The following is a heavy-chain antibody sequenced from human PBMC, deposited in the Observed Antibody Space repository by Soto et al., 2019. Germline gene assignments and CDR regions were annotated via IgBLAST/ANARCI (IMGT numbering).Heavy chain of an antibody. CDR1: GFTFSSYS. V-gene: IGHV3-21*01. CDR2: ISSSSSYI. D-gene: IGHD3-3*01. Sequence: GGSLRLSCAASGFTFSSYSMNWVHQAPGKGLEWVSSISSSSSYIYYADSVKGRFTISRDNAKNSLYLQMNSLRAEDTAVYYCARDPSLDYDFWSGYYKAFDIWGQGTMVTVSS. CDR3: ARDPSLDYDFWSGYYKAFDI. J-gene: IGHJ3*02.